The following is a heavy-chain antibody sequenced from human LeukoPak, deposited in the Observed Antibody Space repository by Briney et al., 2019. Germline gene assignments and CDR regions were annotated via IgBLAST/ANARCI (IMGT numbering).Heavy chain of an antibody. V-gene: IGHV3-23*01. J-gene: IGHJ3*02. CDR2: ITDSGSQI. CDR3: AKVKGSSGHCRDAIDI. D-gene: IGHD3-22*01. Sequence: PGGPLSLSCAASGFSFSKYGMNWVRRAPGKGLEGVAGITDSGSQIYYADSVKGRFTISRDSSKNPLSLQMTSLRAEDTAIYYCAKVKGSSGHCRDAIDIWGQGTTVTVSS. CDR1: GFSFSKYG.